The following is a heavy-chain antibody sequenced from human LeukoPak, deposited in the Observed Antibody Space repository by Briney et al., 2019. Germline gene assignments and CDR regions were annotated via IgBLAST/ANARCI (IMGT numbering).Heavy chain of an antibody. J-gene: IGHJ5*02. CDR3: ARAPGGSYCSSTSCQVARYRFDP. CDR1: GGSISSGGYS. Sequence: SQTLSLTCAVSGGSISSGGYSWSWIRQPPEKGLEWIGYIYHSGSTYYNPSLKSRVTISVDRSKNQFSLKLSSVTAADTAVYYCARAPGGSYCSSTSCQVARYRFDPWGQGTLVTVSS. CDR2: IYHSGST. V-gene: IGHV4-30-2*01. D-gene: IGHD2-2*01.